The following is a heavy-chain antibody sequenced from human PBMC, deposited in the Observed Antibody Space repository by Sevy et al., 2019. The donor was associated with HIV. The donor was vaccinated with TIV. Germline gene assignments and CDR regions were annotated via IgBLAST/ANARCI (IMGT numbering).Heavy chain of an antibody. CDR3: ATTLYYDILTGYSLDY. J-gene: IGHJ4*02. V-gene: IGHV1-24*01. Sequence: ASVKVSCKVSGYTLAELSMHWVRQAPGKGLEWMGGLDPEDGETIYAQKFQGRVTMTEDTSTDTAYMELSSLRSEDTAVYYCATTLYYDILTGYSLDYWGQGTLVTVSS. CDR1: GYTLAELS. D-gene: IGHD3-9*01. CDR2: LDPEDGET.